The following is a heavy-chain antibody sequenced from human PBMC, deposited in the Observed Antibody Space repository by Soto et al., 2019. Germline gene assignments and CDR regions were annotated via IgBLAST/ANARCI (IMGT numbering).Heavy chain of an antibody. D-gene: IGHD2-15*01. J-gene: IGHJ6*02. CDR2: MNPNSGNT. CDR1: GYTFTSYD. Sequence: QVQLVQSGAEVKKPGASVKVSCKASGYTFTSYDINWVRQATGQGLEWMGWMNPNSGNTGYAQKFQGRVTMTRNTSISTAYMELSSLRAEDTAVYYCAKWGRDCSGGSGYYYYYGMDVWGQGTTVTVSS. V-gene: IGHV1-8*01. CDR3: AKWGRDCSGGSGYYYYYGMDV.